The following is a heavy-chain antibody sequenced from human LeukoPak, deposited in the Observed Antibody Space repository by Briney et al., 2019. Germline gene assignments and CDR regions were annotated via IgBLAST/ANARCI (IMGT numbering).Heavy chain of an antibody. Sequence: GGSLRLSCAASGFTFSSYTMNWVRQAPGKGLEWVSSITSSGSYIYYADSVMGRFTISRDNTNNSLYLQMNSLRAEDTAVYYCARHVVAVGFDYWAQGTLVTVSS. CDR2: ITSSGSYI. CDR1: GFTFSSYT. J-gene: IGHJ4*02. D-gene: IGHD3-22*01. CDR3: ARHVVAVGFDY. V-gene: IGHV3-21*01.